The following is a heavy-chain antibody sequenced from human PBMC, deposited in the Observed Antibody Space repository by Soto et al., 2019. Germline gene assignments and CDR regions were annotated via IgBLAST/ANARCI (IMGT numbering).Heavy chain of an antibody. V-gene: IGHV4-59*01. CDR3: ARDRNRPYSSGWGYYFDY. Sequence: LSLTCTVSGGSISSYYWSWIRQPPGKGLEWIGYIYYSGSTNYNPSLKSRVTISVDTSKNQFSLKLSSVTAADTAVYYCARDRNRPYSSGWGYYFDYWGQGTLVTFSS. D-gene: IGHD6-25*01. CDR1: GGSISSYY. J-gene: IGHJ4*02. CDR2: IYYSGST.